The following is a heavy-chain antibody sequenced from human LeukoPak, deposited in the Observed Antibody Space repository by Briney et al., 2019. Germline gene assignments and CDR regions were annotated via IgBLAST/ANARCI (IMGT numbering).Heavy chain of an antibody. D-gene: IGHD6-19*01. Sequence: PSETLSLTCTVSGGSISSYYWSWIRQPAGKGLEWIGRIYTSGSTNYNPSLRSRVTMSVDTSKNQFSLKLSSVTAADTAVYYCARDLYSSGWYGGSPLGYWGQGTLVTVSS. CDR1: GGSISSYY. CDR3: ARDLYSSGWYGGSPLGY. V-gene: IGHV4-4*07. J-gene: IGHJ4*02. CDR2: IYTSGST.